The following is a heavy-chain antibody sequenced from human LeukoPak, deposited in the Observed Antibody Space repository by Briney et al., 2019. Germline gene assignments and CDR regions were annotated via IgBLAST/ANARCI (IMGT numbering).Heavy chain of an antibody. Sequence: PGGSLRLSCAASGFTFSSYAMHWVRQAPGKGLEYVTAISSNGGSTYYANSVKGRFTISRDNSKNTLYLQMGSLRAEDMAVYYCARYDSSSFGTYDYWGQGTLVTVSS. V-gene: IGHV3-64*01. CDR2: ISSNGGST. D-gene: IGHD6-6*01. CDR3: ARYDSSSFGTYDY. J-gene: IGHJ4*02. CDR1: GFTFSSYA.